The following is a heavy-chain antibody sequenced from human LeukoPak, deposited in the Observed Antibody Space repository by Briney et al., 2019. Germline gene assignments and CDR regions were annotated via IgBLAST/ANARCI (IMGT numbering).Heavy chain of an antibody. D-gene: IGHD4-23*01. V-gene: IGHV4-39*02. Sequence: TPSETLSLTCTVSGGSISSSSYYWGWIRQPPGKGLEWFGSIYYSGSTYYNPSLKSRVTISVDTSKNQFSLKLSSVTAAGTAVYYCARDYGGNFGGDAFDIWGQGTMVTVSS. CDR2: IYYSGST. J-gene: IGHJ3*02. CDR1: GGSISSSSYY. CDR3: ARDYGGNFGGDAFDI.